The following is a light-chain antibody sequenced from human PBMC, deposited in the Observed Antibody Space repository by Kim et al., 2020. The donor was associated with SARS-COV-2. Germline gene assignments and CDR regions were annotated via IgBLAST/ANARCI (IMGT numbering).Light chain of an antibody. CDR2: QDS. CDR1: KLGDKY. V-gene: IGLV3-1*01. CDR3: QAWDSSPNWL. Sequence: SYELTQPPSVSVSPGQTASITCSGDKLGDKYACWYQQKPGQSPVLVIYQDSKRPSGIPERFSGPNSGNTATLTISGTQAMDEADYNCQAWDSSPNWLLGG. J-gene: IGLJ3*02.